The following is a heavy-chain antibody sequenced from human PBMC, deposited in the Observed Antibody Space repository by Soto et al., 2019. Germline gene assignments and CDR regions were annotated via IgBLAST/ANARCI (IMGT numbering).Heavy chain of an antibody. J-gene: IGHJ6*02. CDR3: ARGERLYSYYYGMDV. CDR1: GYNFTTYA. V-gene: IGHV1-3*04. D-gene: IGHD6-25*01. Sequence: QVQLVQSGAEVKKPGASVKVSCKASGYNFTTYAMLWVRQAPGQRLEWMGWMNTGNGNTKYSPKFQGRVTITRDTSASTAYMELSSLKSEDTAVYYCARGERLYSYYYGMDVWGQGSTVTVS. CDR2: MNTGNGNT.